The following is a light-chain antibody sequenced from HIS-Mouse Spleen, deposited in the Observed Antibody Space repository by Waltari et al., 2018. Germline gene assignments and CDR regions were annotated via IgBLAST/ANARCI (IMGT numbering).Light chain of an antibody. CDR3: CSYAGSSTYWV. Sequence: QSALTQPASVSGSPGQSITISCTGTSSDVGSYNLVSWYQQHPGKAPKLILYEGSKRPSGVSNSFSGSKSGNTASLTISGLQAEDEADYYCCSYAGSSTYWVFGGGTKLTVL. J-gene: IGLJ3*02. CDR1: SSDVGSYNL. CDR2: EGS. V-gene: IGLV2-23*01.